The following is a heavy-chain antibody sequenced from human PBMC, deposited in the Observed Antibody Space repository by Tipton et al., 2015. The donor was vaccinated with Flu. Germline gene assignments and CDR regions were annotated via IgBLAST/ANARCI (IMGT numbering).Heavy chain of an antibody. CDR2: INSDGSTT. CDR3: ARVYGGNTPFDY. J-gene: IGHJ4*02. Sequence: CAASGFTFSSYWMHWVRQAPGKGLVWVSRINSDGSTTNYADSVKGRFTISRDNAKNTLYLQMNSLRAEDTAVYYCARVYGGNTPFDYWGQGTLVTVSS. D-gene: IGHD4-23*01. V-gene: IGHV3-74*01. CDR1: GFTFSSYW.